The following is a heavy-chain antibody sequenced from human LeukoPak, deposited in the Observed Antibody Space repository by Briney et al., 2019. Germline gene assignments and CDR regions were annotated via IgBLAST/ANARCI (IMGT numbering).Heavy chain of an antibody. CDR2: MNPNSGNT. Sequence: ASVKVSCKASGYTFTSYDINWVRQATGQGLEWMGWMNPNSGNTGYAQKFQGRVTMTRNTSISTAYMELSSLRSEDTAVYYRARGYDYLYAEYFQHWGQGTLVTVSS. CDR1: GYTFTSYD. CDR3: ARGYDYLYAEYFQH. J-gene: IGHJ1*01. D-gene: IGHD4-11*01. V-gene: IGHV1-8*01.